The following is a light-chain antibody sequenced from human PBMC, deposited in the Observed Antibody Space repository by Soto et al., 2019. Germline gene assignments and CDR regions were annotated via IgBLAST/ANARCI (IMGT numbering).Light chain of an antibody. V-gene: IGKV2-28*01. J-gene: IGKJ2*02. CDR2: LGS. CDR1: QSLLHNNGYNY. Sequence: DIVMTQFPLSLPVTPGEPASISCRSSQSLLHNNGYNYLDWFLQKPGQSPQLLIYLGSNRASGVPHRFSGSGSGTDFTLKISRVEADDVGVYYCMQALQTPCTFGQGTRLEIK. CDR3: MQALQTPCT.